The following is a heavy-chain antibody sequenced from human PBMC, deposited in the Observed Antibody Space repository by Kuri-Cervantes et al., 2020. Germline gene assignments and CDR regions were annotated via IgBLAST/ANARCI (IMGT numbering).Heavy chain of an antibody. D-gene: IGHD3-3*01. CDR2: ITGSGGTT. CDR1: GFTFSSYA. Sequence: GESLKISCAASGFTFSSYAMSWVRQAPGKGLEWVSTITGSGGTTYYADSVKGRFTISRDNSRNTLYLQMNSLRAEDTAVYYCARGSTIFRVAGYMDVWGKGTTVTVSS. CDR3: ARGSTIFRVAGYMDV. V-gene: IGHV3-23*01. J-gene: IGHJ6*03.